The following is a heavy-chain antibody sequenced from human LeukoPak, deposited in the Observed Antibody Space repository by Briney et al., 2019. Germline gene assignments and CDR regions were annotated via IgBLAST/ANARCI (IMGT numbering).Heavy chain of an antibody. D-gene: IGHD2-21*01. CDR2: IIPIFGTA. CDR1: GGTFSSYA. Sequence: GASVKVSCKASGGTFSSYAISWVRQAPGQGLEWMGGIIPIFGTANYAQKFQGRVTITADESTSTAYMELSSLRSEDTAVYYCAYPRGGGDLLNWFDPWGQGTLVTVSS. CDR3: AYPRGGGDLLNWFDP. J-gene: IGHJ5*02. V-gene: IGHV1-69*13.